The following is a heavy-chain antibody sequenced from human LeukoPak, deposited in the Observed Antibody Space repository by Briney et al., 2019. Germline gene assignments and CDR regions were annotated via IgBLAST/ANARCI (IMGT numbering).Heavy chain of an antibody. CDR1: GGTFSSYA. CDR2: IIPIFGTA. V-gene: IGHV1-69*05. Sequence: GASVKVSCKASGGTFSSYAISWVRQAPGQGLEWMGRIIPIFGTANYAQKFQGRVTITTDESTSTAYMELSSLRSEDTAMYYCARDLSGSYYPGGWGQGTLVTASS. D-gene: IGHD1-26*01. CDR3: ARDLSGSYYPGG. J-gene: IGHJ4*02.